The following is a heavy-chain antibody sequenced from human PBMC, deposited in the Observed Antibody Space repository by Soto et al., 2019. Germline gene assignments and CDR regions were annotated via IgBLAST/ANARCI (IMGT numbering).Heavy chain of an antibody. CDR1: GGTFSSYA. CDR3: ARLTNPYYYYYGMDV. J-gene: IGHJ6*02. CDR2: IIPIFGTA. Sequence: GASVKVSCKASGGTFSSYAISWVRQAPGQGLEWMGGIIPIFGTANYAQKFQGRVTITADESTSTAYMELSSLGSEDTAVYYCARLTNPYYYYYGMDVWGQGTTVTVSS. V-gene: IGHV1-69*13.